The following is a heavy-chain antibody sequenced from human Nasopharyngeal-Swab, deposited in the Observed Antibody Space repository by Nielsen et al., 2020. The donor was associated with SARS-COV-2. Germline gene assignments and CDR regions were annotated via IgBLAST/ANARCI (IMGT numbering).Heavy chain of an antibody. J-gene: IGHJ5*02. CDR1: GGSISSYY. V-gene: IGHV4-59*08. CDR3: ARLVLGYCSSTSCYTGLKFDP. Sequence: SETLSLTCTVSGGSISSYYWSWIRQPPGKGLEWMGYIYYSGSTNYNPPLKSRVTISVDTSKNQFSLKLSSVTAADTAVYYCARLVLGYCSSTSCYTGLKFDPWGQGTLVTVSS. D-gene: IGHD2-2*02. CDR2: IYYSGST.